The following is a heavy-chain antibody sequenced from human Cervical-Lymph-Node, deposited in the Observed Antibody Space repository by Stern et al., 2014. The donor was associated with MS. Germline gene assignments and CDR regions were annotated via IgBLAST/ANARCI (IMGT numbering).Heavy chain of an antibody. D-gene: IGHD3-3*01. J-gene: IGHJ6*02. Sequence: EVQLEESGGGLVQPGRSLRLSCAAAGFAFDDYAMHWVRQAPGQGLEWVSGISWSGTKIGYADSVKGRFTISRDNAKNSLFLQMNNLRAEDTALYYCATANYEFGYYGMDVWGQGTAVTVS. V-gene: IGHV3-9*01. CDR1: GFAFDDYA. CDR3: ATANYEFGYYGMDV. CDR2: ISWSGTKI.